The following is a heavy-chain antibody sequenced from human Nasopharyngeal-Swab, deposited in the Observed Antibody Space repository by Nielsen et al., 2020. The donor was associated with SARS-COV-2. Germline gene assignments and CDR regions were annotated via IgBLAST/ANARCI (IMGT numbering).Heavy chain of an antibody. V-gene: IGHV3-53*01. CDR3: ARDNDEYGMAV. Sequence: GESLKISCAASGFTVRSNYTSWVRQAPGKGLESVSIIYSGGSTHYASSVKGRFTISRDNSKNTVHLQMKSLRAEDTAIYYCARDNDEYGMAVWGQGTTVTVSS. CDR1: GFTVRSNY. J-gene: IGHJ6*02. CDR2: IYSGGST.